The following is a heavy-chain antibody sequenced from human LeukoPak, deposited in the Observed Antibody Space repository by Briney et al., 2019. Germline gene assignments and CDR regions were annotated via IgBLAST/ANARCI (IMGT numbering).Heavy chain of an antibody. J-gene: IGHJ4*02. CDR1: GYTFTSYG. D-gene: IGHD3-22*01. CDR3: ARDRGWGNYYDSSGYYLSGPSY. CDR2: ISAYNGNT. Sequence: ASVKVSCKASGYTFTSYGISWVWQAPGQGLEWMGLISAYNGNTNYAQKLQGRVTMTTDTSTSTAYMELRSLRSDDTAVYYCARDRGWGNYYDSSGYYLSGPSYWGQGTLVTVSS. V-gene: IGHV1-18*01.